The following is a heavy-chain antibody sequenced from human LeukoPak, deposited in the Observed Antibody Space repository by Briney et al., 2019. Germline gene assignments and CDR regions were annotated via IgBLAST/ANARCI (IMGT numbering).Heavy chain of an antibody. CDR2: ITTSSSYI. CDR1: GFTFSSYS. D-gene: IGHD3-22*01. J-gene: IGHJ3*02. V-gene: IGHV3-21*01. Sequence: GGSLRLSCAASGFTFSSYSMNWVRQAPGKGLEWVSSITTSSSYIYYADSVRGRFTISRDNAKNSLYLQMNSLRAEDTAVYYCARVRFYYYDSSGSGAFDIWGQGTMVTVSS. CDR3: ARVRFYYYDSSGSGAFDI.